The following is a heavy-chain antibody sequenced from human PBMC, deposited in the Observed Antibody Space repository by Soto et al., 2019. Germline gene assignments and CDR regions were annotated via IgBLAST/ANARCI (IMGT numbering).Heavy chain of an antibody. Sequence: GGSMRLSCAACGFSLSSYAMDWVRKAPGKGLEWVAVISYDGSNKYYADSVKGRFTISRDNSKNTLYLQMNSLRAEDTAVYYCARYVGFLGHIPSLNYGMDVSGQGTTVTVSS. D-gene: IGHD3-3*01. CDR1: GFSLSSYA. CDR3: ARYVGFLGHIPSLNYGMDV. V-gene: IGHV3-30-3*01. CDR2: ISYDGSNK. J-gene: IGHJ6*02.